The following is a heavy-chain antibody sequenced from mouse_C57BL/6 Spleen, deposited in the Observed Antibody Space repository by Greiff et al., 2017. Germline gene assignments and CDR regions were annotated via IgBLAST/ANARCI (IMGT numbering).Heavy chain of an antibody. CDR3: ASGDGYWGYFDY. CDR2: VDPANGNT. Sequence: VQLQQSVAELVRPGASVKLSCTASGFNIKNTYMHWVKQRPEQGLEWIGRVDPANGNTKSAPKFQGKATITADPSSNTVYLQLSSLTSEDTAIYYCASGDGYWGYFDYWGQGTTLTVSS. D-gene: IGHD2-3*01. V-gene: IGHV14-3*01. J-gene: IGHJ2*01. CDR1: GFNIKNTY.